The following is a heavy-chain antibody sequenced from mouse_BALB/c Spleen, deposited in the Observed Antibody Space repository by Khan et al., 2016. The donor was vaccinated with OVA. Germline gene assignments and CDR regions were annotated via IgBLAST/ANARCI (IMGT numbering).Heavy chain of an antibody. CDR1: GFTFSTYG. D-gene: IGHD1-1*01. V-gene: IGHV5-6*01. CDR3: ARIAYYYNSEGFAY. Sequence: EVELVESGGDLVKPGGSLELSCAASGFTFSTYGMPWVRQTPDMRLEWVATISSGGHYTYYPDSVKGRFTFSRDNAKNTPYLHLSSLKSEDTAIYYGARIAYYYNSEGFAYWGQGTLVTVSA. J-gene: IGHJ3*01. CDR2: ISSGGHYT.